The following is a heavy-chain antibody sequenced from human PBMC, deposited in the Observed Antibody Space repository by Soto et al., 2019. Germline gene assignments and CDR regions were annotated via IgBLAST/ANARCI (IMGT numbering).Heavy chain of an antibody. Sequence: ASVKVSRQASGYTFTSYAIHWGRQAPRQGLEWMGIINPSYGTTTYAQTFQGRVTMTTDTSTSTVHMEVRSLRSDDTAVYYCAREGVAPYYYYGMDVWGQGTPVTVSS. V-gene: IGHV1-46*01. D-gene: IGHD5-12*01. CDR1: GYTFTSYA. CDR3: AREGVAPYYYYGMDV. CDR2: INPSYGTT. J-gene: IGHJ6*02.